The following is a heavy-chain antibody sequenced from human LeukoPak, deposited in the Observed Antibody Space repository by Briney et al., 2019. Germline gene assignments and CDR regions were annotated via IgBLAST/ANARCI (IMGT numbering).Heavy chain of an antibody. V-gene: IGHV3-21*01. J-gene: IGHJ3*02. Sequence: GGSLRLSCAASGFTVSSDYMSWVRQAPGKGLEWVSSISSSSSYIYYADSVKGRFTISRDNAKNSLYLQMNSLRAEDTAVYYCARVASDAFDIWGQGTMVTVSS. CDR2: ISSSSSYI. CDR3: ARVASDAFDI. CDR1: GFTVSSDY.